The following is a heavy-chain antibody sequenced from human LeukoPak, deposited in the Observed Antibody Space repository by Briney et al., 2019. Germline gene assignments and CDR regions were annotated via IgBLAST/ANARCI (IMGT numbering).Heavy chain of an antibody. Sequence: PSETLSLTCTVSGGSISSYYWSWIRQPLGKGLEWIGYIYYSGSTNYNPSLKSRVTISVDTSKNQFSLRLSSVTAADTAVYYCGRGGSSSWYDYGMDVWGQGITVTVSS. J-gene: IGHJ6*02. D-gene: IGHD6-13*01. V-gene: IGHV4-59*08. CDR1: GGSISSYY. CDR3: GRGGSSSWYDYGMDV. CDR2: IYYSGST.